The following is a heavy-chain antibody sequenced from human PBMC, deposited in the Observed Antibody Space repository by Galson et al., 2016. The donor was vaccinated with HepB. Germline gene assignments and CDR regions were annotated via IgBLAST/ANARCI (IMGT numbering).Heavy chain of an antibody. CDR2: IRSKPFGVTT. J-gene: IGHJ3*01. D-gene: IGHD3-22*01. CDR3: ARPHYIDGSGYYSIRLGVFDV. Sequence: SLRLSCAASGFTFDDFVMIWFRQAPGRGPEWVGFIRSKPFGVTTEYAASVKGRFSISRDDSKSIAYLQLNSLRTDDTAVYYCARPHYIDGSGYYSIRLGVFDVWGQGTMVTVSS. V-gene: IGHV3-49*03. CDR1: GFTFDDFV.